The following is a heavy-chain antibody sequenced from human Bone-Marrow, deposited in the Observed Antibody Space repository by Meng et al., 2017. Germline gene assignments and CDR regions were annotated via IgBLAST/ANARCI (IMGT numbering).Heavy chain of an antibody. Sequence: GGSLRLSCAASGFTVSSYDMHWVRQAPGKGLEWVSVISYDGSNKYYADDVKGRFTISRDNYKNTLYLQMNSLRAEDTAVYYCARDGVVVAATLFTGIIDYWGQGTLVTVSS. CDR2: ISYDGSNK. V-gene: IGHV3-30*04. D-gene: IGHD2-15*01. CDR1: GFTVSSYD. J-gene: IGHJ4*02. CDR3: ARDGVVVAATLFTGIIDY.